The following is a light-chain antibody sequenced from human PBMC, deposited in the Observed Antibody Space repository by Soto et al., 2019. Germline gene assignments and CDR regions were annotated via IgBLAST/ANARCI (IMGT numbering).Light chain of an antibody. CDR2: DAS. CDR3: QQYNNWPPIT. V-gene: IGKV3-15*01. Sequence: EVVMTQSPATLSVSPGERVTFSCRASQSVTTNLAWYQHKPGQSPRLLISDASTGASGIPPRFSGSGSGTEFTLTIDRLQSADFAVYYCQQYNNWPPITFGGGTKVEIK. J-gene: IGKJ4*01. CDR1: QSVTTN.